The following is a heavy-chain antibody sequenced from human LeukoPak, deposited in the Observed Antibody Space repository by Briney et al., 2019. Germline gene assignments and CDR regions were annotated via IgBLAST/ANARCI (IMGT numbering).Heavy chain of an antibody. D-gene: IGHD3-16*01. V-gene: IGHV4-38-2*02. CDR2: IYYSGST. J-gene: IGHJ4*02. Sequence: PSETLSLTCTVSGYSIGSGYYWGWIRQPPGKGLEWIGYIYYSGSTNYNPSLKSRVTISVDTSKNQFSLKLSSVTAADTAVYYCARVIPSGRVGVFDYWGQGTLVTVSS. CDR3: ARVIPSGRVGVFDY. CDR1: GYSIGSGYY.